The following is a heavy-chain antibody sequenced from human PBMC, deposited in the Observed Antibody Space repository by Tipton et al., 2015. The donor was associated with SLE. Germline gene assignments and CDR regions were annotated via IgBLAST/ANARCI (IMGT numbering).Heavy chain of an antibody. V-gene: IGHV3-23*03. CDR2: IYRGGSGT. D-gene: IGHD6-13*01. CDR1: GFTFSDYA. J-gene: IGHJ6*03. Sequence: SLRLSCAASGFTFSDYAMSWVRQAPGKGLEWVSVIYRGGSGTYYADSVKGRFTISRDNSKNTLYLQMNSLRAEDTAVYYCARDPSGSSSWYGYYYFMAVWGKGPTVSFSS. CDR3: ARDPSGSSSWYGYYYFMAV.